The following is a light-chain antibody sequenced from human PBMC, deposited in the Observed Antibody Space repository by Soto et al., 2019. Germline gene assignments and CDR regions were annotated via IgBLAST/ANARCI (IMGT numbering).Light chain of an antibody. J-gene: IGLJ1*01. CDR3: QVWDRSSDHESV. V-gene: IGLV3-21*02. CDR1: NIGSKS. Sequence: SYELTQPPSVSVAPGQTASITCGGNNIGSKSVHWYQQKPGQAPVLVVYDDSDRPSGIPERFSGSNSGNTATLNISRVESGDEADYYCQVWDRSSDHESVFGTGTKLTVL. CDR2: DDS.